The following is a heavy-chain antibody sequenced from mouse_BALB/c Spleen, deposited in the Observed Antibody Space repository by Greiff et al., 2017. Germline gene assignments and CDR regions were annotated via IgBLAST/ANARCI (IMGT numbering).Heavy chain of an antibody. D-gene: IGHD1-1*01. CDR3: ARSRSTVVADY. V-gene: IGHV1-87*01. Sequence: SGAELARPGASVKLSCKASGYTFTSYWMQWVKQRPGQGLEWIGAIYPGDGDTRYTQKFKGKATLTADKSSSTAYMQLSSLASEDSAVYYCARSRSTVVADYWGQGTTLTVSS. J-gene: IGHJ2*01. CDR2: IYPGDGDT. CDR1: GYTFTSYW.